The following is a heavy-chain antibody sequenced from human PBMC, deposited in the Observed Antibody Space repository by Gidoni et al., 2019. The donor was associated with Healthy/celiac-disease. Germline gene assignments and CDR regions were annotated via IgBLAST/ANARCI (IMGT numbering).Heavy chain of an antibody. Sequence: QVQLVESGGGMVQPGRSLRLSWAASGFTISSYDMHRVRQAPGKGLEWVAVISYDGSNKYYADSVKGRFTISRDNSKNTLYLQMNSLRAEDTAVYYCARAPGSGPHTPTPPFDYWGQGTLVTVSS. CDR3: ARAPGSGPHTPTPPFDY. V-gene: IGHV3-30-3*01. CDR2: ISYDGSNK. D-gene: IGHD2-15*01. J-gene: IGHJ4*02. CDR1: GFTISSYD.